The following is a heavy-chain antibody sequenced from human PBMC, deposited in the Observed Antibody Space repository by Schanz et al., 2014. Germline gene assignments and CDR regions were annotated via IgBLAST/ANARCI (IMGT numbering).Heavy chain of an antibody. CDR3: AKDGRLPYYGTGSDFDY. CDR1: GFTFSSYN. V-gene: IGHV3-23*04. CDR2: INGNGGIT. J-gene: IGHJ4*02. D-gene: IGHD3-22*01. Sequence: VQLVESGGGVVQPGRSLRLSCAASGFTFSSYNMNWVRQAPGKGLEWVSAINGNGGITYYADPVKGRFTISRDNSKNTLYLQMKSLRVEDTAVYYCAKDGRLPYYGTGSDFDYWGQGTLVAVSS.